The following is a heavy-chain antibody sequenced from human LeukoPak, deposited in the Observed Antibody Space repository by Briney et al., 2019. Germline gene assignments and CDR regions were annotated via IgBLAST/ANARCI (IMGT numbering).Heavy chain of an antibody. CDR2: ISSNGGST. CDR1: GFTFSSYA. V-gene: IGHV3-64*01. J-gene: IGHJ4*02. CDR3: ARDSRFYRAAAGRAFDY. Sequence: GGSLRLSCAASGFTFSSYAMHWVRQAPGKGLEYVSAISSNGGSTYYANSVKGRFTISRDNSKNTLYLQMGSLRAEDMAVYYCARDSRFYRAAAGRAFDYWGQGTLVTVSS. D-gene: IGHD6-13*01.